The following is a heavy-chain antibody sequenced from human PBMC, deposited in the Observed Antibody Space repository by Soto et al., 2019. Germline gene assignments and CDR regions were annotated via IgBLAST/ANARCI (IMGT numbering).Heavy chain of an antibody. CDR3: ARASRDVSYDSREGTRWFDP. CDR1: GGSISSGDYY. J-gene: IGHJ5*02. V-gene: IGHV4-30-4*01. D-gene: IGHD3-22*01. Sequence: QVQLQESGPGLVKPSQTLSLTCTVSGGSISSGDYYWSWIRQPPGKGLEWIGYIYYSGSTYYNPSLKSRVTISVDTSKNQFSLKLSSVTAGDTAVYYCARASRDVSYDSREGTRWFDPWGQGTLVTVSS. CDR2: IYYSGST.